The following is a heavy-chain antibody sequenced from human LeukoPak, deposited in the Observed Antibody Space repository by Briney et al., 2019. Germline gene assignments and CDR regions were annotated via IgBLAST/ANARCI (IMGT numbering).Heavy chain of an antibody. CDR2: INAGNGNT. V-gene: IGHV1-3*01. D-gene: IGHD3-22*01. CDR3: ARDPHYYDSSGYYQPTPLDY. J-gene: IGHJ4*02. CDR1: GYTFTSYA. Sequence: ASVKVSCKASGYTFTSYAMHWVRQAPGQRLEWMGWINAGNGNTKYSQKFQGRVTITRDTSASTAYMELSSLRSEDTAVYYCARDPHYYDSSGYYQPTPLDYWGQGTLVTVSS.